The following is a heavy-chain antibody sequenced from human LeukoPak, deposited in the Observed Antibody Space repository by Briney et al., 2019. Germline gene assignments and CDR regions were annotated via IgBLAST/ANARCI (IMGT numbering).Heavy chain of an antibody. Sequence: GRSLRLSCAASGFTFDDYAMHWVRQAPGKGLEWVSGISWNSGSIGYADSVKGRFTISRDNAKNSLYLQMNSLRAEDTALYYCAKDFTSGRGTALFDYWGQGTLVTVSS. D-gene: IGHD5-18*01. CDR3: AKDFTSGRGTALFDY. V-gene: IGHV3-9*01. CDR1: GFTFDDYA. J-gene: IGHJ4*02. CDR2: ISWNSGSI.